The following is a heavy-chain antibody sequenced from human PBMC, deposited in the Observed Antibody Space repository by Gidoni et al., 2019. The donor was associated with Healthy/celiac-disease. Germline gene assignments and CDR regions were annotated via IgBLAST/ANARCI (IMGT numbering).Heavy chain of an antibody. D-gene: IGHD4-17*01. CDR1: GFTFSRYS. CDR2: IIISSSYI. CDR3: ARDVWAVTTTYNWFDP. J-gene: IGHJ5*02. Sequence: EVQLVESGGGLVKPGGSLRLSCAASGFTFSRYSVNCVRQAPGKGLAWVSSIIISSSYIYYADSVNGRFTISRDNAKNSLYLQMTSLRAEDTAVYYCARDVWAVTTTYNWFDPWGQGTLVTVSS. V-gene: IGHV3-21*01.